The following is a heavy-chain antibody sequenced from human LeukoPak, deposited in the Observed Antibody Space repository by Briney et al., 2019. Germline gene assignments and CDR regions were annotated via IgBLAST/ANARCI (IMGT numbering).Heavy chain of an antibody. CDR2: IRYDGSNK. Sequence: PGGSLRLSCAASGFTFSTYGMHWVRQAPGKGLEWVSFIRYDGSNKYYADSVKGRFTISRDNSKNTLYLQMNSLRAEDTAVYYCARVVSPYYYDSSGLGYWGQGTLVTVPS. CDR3: ARVVSPYYYDSSGLGY. V-gene: IGHV3-30*02. CDR1: GFTFSTYG. J-gene: IGHJ4*02. D-gene: IGHD3-22*01.